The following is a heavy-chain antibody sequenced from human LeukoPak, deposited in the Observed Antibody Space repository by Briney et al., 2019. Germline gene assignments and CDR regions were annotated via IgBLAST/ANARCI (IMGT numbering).Heavy chain of an antibody. Sequence: SETLSLTCTVSGGSISSYYWSWIRQPPGKGLEWIGYIYYSGSTNYNPSLKSRVTISVDTSKNQFSLKLSSVTAADTAVYYCARSNIVVVPAPNWFDPWGQGTLVTVSS. D-gene: IGHD2-2*01. V-gene: IGHV4-59*01. CDR3: ARSNIVVVPAPNWFDP. J-gene: IGHJ5*02. CDR2: IYYSGST. CDR1: GGSISSYY.